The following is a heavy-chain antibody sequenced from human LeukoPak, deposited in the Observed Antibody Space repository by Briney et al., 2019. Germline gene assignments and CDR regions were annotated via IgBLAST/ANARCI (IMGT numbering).Heavy chain of an antibody. CDR2: IYYSGST. CDR3: ASIAATGYYGMDV. D-gene: IGHD2-21*01. V-gene: IGHV4-30-4*01. J-gene: IGHJ6*02. Sequence: ASQTLSLTCTVSGGSISSGDYYWSWIRQPPGKGLEWIGYIYYSGSTYYNPSLKSRVTISVDTSKNQFSLKLSSVTAADTAVYYCASIAATGYYGMDVWGQGTTVTVSS. CDR1: GGSISSGDYY.